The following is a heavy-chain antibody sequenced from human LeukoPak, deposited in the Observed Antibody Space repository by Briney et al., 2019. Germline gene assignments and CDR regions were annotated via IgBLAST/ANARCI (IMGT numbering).Heavy chain of an antibody. CDR3: ARGGGLDV. CDR2: IKQDGSEK. CDR1: GFTFSSYW. V-gene: IGHV3-7*04. Sequence: GGSLRLSCVVSGFTFSSYWMSWVRQAPGKGLEWVANIKQDGSEKNYVDSVKGRFTISRDNAKNSLYLQMNSLRAEDTAVYYCARGGGLDVWGQGATVTVSS. J-gene: IGHJ6*02.